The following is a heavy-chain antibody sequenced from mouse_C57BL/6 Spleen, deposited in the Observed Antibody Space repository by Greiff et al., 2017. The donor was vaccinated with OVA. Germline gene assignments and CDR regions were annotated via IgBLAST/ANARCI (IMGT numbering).Heavy chain of an antibody. CDR1: GFTFSDYG. J-gene: IGHJ4*01. Sequence: DVMLVESGGGLVKPGGSLTLSCAASGFTFSDYGMHWVRQAPEKGLEWVAYISSGSSTINYADTVKGRFTISRDNASNTLFLRMTSLRSEDTAMYYCARFWGYSNDYAMDYGGQGTSVTVSS. V-gene: IGHV5-17*01. CDR2: ISSGSSTI. D-gene: IGHD2-5*01. CDR3: ARFWGYSNDYAMDY.